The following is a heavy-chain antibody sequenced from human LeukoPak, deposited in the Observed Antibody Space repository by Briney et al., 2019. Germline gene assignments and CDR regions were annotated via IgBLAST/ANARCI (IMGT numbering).Heavy chain of an antibody. CDR1: GFTFSSYW. V-gene: IGHV3-7*01. D-gene: IGHD6-13*01. CDR2: IKQDGSEK. J-gene: IGHJ5*02. Sequence: PGGSLRLSCAASGFTFSSYWMSWVRQAPGKGLEWVANIKQDGSEKYYVDSVKGRFTISRDDAKNSLYLQMNSLRAEDTAVYYCAREVGSSSWSGGWLDPWGQGTLVTVSS. CDR3: AREVGSSSWSGGWLDP.